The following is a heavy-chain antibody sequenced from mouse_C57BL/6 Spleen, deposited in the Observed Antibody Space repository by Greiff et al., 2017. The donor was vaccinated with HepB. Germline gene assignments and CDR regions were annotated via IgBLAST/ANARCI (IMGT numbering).Heavy chain of an antibody. Sequence: QVQLQQPGAELVRPGSSVKLSCKASGYTFTSYWMHWVKQRPIQGLEWIGNIDPSDSETHYNQKFKDKATLTVDKSSSTAYMQLSSLTSEDSAVYYCARLELITTVVADDWGQGTTLTVSS. D-gene: IGHD1-1*01. V-gene: IGHV1-52*01. CDR1: GYTFTSYW. CDR3: ARLELITTVVADD. J-gene: IGHJ2*01. CDR2: IDPSDSET.